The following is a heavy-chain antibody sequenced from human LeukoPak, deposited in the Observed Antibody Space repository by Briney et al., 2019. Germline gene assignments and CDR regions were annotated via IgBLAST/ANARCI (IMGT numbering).Heavy chain of an antibody. J-gene: IGHJ4*02. CDR3: ATVVLYSGYYFDY. Sequence: ASVKVSCKVSGYTLTELSMHWVRQAPGKGLEWMGGLDPEDGATIYAQKFQGRVTMTEDTSTDTAYMELSSLRSEDTAVYYCATVVLYSGYYFDYWGQGTLATVSS. CDR1: GYTLTELS. V-gene: IGHV1-24*01. D-gene: IGHD5-12*01. CDR2: LDPEDGAT.